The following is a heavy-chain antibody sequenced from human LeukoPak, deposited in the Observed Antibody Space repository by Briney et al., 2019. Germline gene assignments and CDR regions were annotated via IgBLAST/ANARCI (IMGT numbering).Heavy chain of an antibody. CDR1: GFTFSSYW. CDR2: INSDGSST. D-gene: IGHD6-6*01. CDR3: ARVRYSSSSQGDY. J-gene: IGHJ4*02. V-gene: IGHV3-74*01. Sequence: TGGSLRLSCAASGFTFSSYWMHWVRQAPGKGLVWVSRINSDGSSTSYADSAKGRFTISRDNAKNTLYLQMNSLRAEDTAVYYCARVRYSSSSQGDYWGQGTLVTVSS.